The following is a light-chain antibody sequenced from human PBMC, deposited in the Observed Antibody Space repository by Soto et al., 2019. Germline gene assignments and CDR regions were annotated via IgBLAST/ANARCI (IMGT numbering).Light chain of an antibody. CDR3: QQRSSWPS. Sequence: EIVLTQSPGTLSLSPGERATLSCRASQSVSTYLAWYQQKPGQAPRLLIYDASNRATGIPARFSGSGSGTDFTLTISSLEPEDFAVYHCQQRSSWPSFGQGTRLE. J-gene: IGKJ5*01. V-gene: IGKV3-11*01. CDR1: QSVSTY. CDR2: DAS.